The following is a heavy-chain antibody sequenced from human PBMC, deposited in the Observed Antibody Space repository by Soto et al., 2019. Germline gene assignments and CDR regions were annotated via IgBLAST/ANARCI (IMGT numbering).Heavy chain of an antibody. V-gene: IGHV3-30*18. CDR2: ISYDGSNK. D-gene: IGHD7-27*01. Sequence: PGGSLRLSCAASGFTFSSYGMHWVRQAPGKGLEWVAVISYDGSNKYYADSVKGRFTISRDNSKNTLYLQMNSLRAEDTAVYYCAKGALTGDSHPGVCGMDVWGQGTTVTVSS. CDR3: AKGALTGDSHPGVCGMDV. J-gene: IGHJ6*02. CDR1: GFTFSSYG.